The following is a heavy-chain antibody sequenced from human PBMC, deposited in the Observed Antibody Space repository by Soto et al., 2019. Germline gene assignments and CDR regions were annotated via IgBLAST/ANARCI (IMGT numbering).Heavy chain of an antibody. Sequence: PGGSLRLSCAASGFTFSSYAMSWVRQAPGKGLEWVSAISGSGGSTYYADSVKGRFTISRDNSKNTLYLQMNSLRAEDTAVYYCAKDPHYYGSGSSLNWFDPWGQGTLVTVSS. CDR2: ISGSGGST. J-gene: IGHJ5*02. CDR1: GFTFSSYA. D-gene: IGHD3-10*01. CDR3: AKDPHYYGSGSSLNWFDP. V-gene: IGHV3-23*01.